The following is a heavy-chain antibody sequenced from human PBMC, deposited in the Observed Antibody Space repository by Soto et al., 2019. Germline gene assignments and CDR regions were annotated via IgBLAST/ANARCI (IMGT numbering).Heavy chain of an antibody. D-gene: IGHD2-21*02. J-gene: IGHJ4*02. CDR2: ISYDGSNK. Sequence: QVQLVESGGGVVQPGRSLRLSCAASGFTFSNYALHWVRQAPGKGLEWVAVISYDGSNKYYVDSVKGRFTISRDKSKNTLYLQMNGLRAEDTAVYYCARDRGGDCSFSDYWGQGTLVTVSS. V-gene: IGHV3-30*03. CDR1: GFTFSNYA. CDR3: ARDRGGDCSFSDY.